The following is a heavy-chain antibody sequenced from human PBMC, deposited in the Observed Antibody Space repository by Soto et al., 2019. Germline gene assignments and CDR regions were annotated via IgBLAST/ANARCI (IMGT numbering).Heavy chain of an antibody. J-gene: IGHJ5*02. CDR1: GYTFTSYG. CDR2: ISAYNGNT. CDR3: ARDRSPTVAGTIWFDP. Sequence: ASVKVSCKASGYTFTSYGISWVRQAPGQGLEWTGWISAYNGNTNYAQKLQGRVTMTTDTSTSTAYMELRSLRSDDTAAYYCARDRSPTVAGTIWFDPWGQGTLVTVSS. V-gene: IGHV1-18*01. D-gene: IGHD6-19*01.